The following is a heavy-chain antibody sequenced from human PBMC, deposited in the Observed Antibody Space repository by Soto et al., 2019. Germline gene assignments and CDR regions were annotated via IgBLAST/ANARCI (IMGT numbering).Heavy chain of an antibody. J-gene: IGHJ3*02. CDR2: INPNSGGT. V-gene: IGHV1-2*02. D-gene: IGHD1-1*01. CDR3: ARVILEPHDAFDI. Sequence: ASVNVACKASGSTLTGSYRHWVCQAPGQGHEWMGWINPNSGGTNYAQKFQGRVTMTRDTSISTAYMELSRLRSDDTAVYYCARVILEPHDAFDIWGQRSIVTVS. CDR1: GSTLTGSY.